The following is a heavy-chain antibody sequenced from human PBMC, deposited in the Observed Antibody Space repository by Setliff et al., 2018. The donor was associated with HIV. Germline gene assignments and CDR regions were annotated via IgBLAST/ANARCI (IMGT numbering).Heavy chain of an antibody. J-gene: IGHJ4*02. CDR1: GYTFSDYY. CDR2: VDPEDGET. D-gene: IGHD3-22*01. V-gene: IGHV1-69-2*01. CDR3: AKAPGWLFLSHY. Sequence: ASVKVSCKASGYTFSDYYMHWVQQAPGKGLEWMGRVDPEDGETKYAEKFQGRVTITADTSTDTVYMELSSLRSEDTAVYYCAKAPGWLFLSHYWGQGTLVTVSS.